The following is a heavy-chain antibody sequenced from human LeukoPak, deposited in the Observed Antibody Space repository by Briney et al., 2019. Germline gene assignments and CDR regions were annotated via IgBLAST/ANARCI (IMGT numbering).Heavy chain of an antibody. D-gene: IGHD3-22*01. CDR2: IYYSGST. CDR3: AIVNYYEPNWFDP. J-gene: IGHJ5*02. V-gene: IGHV4-30-4*01. CDR1: GGSISSGDYY. Sequence: ASETLSLACTVSGGSISSGDYYWSWIRQPPGKGLEWIGYIYYSGSTYYNPSLKSRVTISVDTSKNQFSLKLSSVTAADTAVYYCAIVNYYEPNWFDPWGQGTLVTVSS.